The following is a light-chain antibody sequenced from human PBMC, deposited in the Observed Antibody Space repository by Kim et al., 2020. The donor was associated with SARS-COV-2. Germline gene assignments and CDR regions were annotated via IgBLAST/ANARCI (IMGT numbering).Light chain of an antibody. CDR3: MQSLQTPLT. J-gene: IGKJ4*01. Sequence: EPASISCRSSQSLLHSNGYNYLDWYLQKPGQSPQLVISLASNRASGVPDRFSGSGSGTDYTLKISRVEAEDVGVYYCMQSLQTPLTFGGGTKVDIK. V-gene: IGKV2-28*01. CDR2: LAS. CDR1: QSLLHSNGYNY.